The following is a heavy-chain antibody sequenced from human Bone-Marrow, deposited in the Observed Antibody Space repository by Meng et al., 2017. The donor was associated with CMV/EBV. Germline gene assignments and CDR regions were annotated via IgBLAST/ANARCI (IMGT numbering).Heavy chain of an antibody. D-gene: IGHD2-8*01. CDR3: ARNPRYCTNGVCHTLVDY. CDR1: INSGGYC. CDR2: IYYSGST. J-gene: IGHJ4*02. Sequence: INSGGYCWSWIRQHPRKGLEWIGYIYYSGSTYYNPSLKSRVTISVDTSKNQFSLKLSSVTAADTAVYYCARNPRYCTNGVCHTLVDYWGQGTLVTVSS. V-gene: IGHV4-31*02.